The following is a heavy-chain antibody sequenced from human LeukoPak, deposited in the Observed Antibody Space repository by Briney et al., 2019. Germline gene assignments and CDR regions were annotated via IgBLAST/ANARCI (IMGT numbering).Heavy chain of an antibody. Sequence: ASVKVSCKASGYKFSYLGISGVRQAPGQGLEWMGWISAHNGNTNYAQGFQGRVTMTTDTSTNTAYLDLKSLRSDDTAVYYCARALSTTRCCYGLDVWGQGSTVTVS. CDR3: ARALSTTRCCYGLDV. D-gene: IGHD2/OR15-2a*01. V-gene: IGHV1-18*01. J-gene: IGHJ6*02. CDR1: GYKFSYLG. CDR2: ISAHNGNT.